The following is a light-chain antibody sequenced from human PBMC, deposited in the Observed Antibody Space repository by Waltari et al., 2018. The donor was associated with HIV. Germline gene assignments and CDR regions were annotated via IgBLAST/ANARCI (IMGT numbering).Light chain of an antibody. CDR3: SSYTAANTIL. V-gene: IGLV2-14*01. J-gene: IGLJ2*01. Sequence: QSALTPPASVSGSLGQPTTISRPATTRAIGLFECFSWYQQLPDKAPTLIIYEVSNRPSGVSHRFSGSKSGNTASLTISGLQSDDESTYFCSSYTAANTILFGGGTKLTVL. CDR2: EVS. CDR1: TRAIGLFEC.